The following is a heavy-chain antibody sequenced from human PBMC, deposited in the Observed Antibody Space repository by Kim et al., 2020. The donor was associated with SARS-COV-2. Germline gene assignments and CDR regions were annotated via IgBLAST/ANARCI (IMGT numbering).Heavy chain of an antibody. CDR3: ARDHEAVADTWYYYGMDV. Sequence: ASVKVSCKASGYTFTTYSIHWVRQAPGQRLEWMGWINGGNVNTKYSQNFQGRVTITRDTSASTAYMELSSLRSEDTAVYYCARDHEAVADTWYYYGMDVWGQGTTVTVSS. CDR1: GYTFTTYS. D-gene: IGHD6-19*01. CDR2: INGGNVNT. V-gene: IGHV1-3*01. J-gene: IGHJ6*02.